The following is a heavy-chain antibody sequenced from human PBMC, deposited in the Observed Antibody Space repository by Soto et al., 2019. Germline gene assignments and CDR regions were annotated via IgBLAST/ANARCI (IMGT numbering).Heavy chain of an antibody. D-gene: IGHD2-15*01. V-gene: IGHV3-66*01. CDR3: AREGVVAASD. CDR1: GFTVSSNY. J-gene: IGHJ4*02. Sequence: EVQLVESGGGLVQPGGSLRLSCAASGFTVSSNYMSWVRQAPGKGLEWVAVIYSGGSTNYADSVKGRFTISRDNSTNTLYLQMTSLRAEDTAVYYCAREGVVAASDWGQGTLVTVSS. CDR2: IYSGGST.